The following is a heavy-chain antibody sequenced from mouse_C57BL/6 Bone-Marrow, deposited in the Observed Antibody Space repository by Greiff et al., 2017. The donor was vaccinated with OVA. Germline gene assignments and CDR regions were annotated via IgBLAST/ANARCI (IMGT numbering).Heavy chain of an antibody. D-gene: IGHD2-12*01. J-gene: IGHJ1*03. CDR3: ARDGYSHV. CDR2: ISYDGSN. CDR1: GYSITSGYY. V-gene: IGHV3-6*01. Sequence: EVHLVESGPGLVKPSQSLSLTCSVTGYSITSGYYWNWIRQFPGNKLEWMGYISYDGSNNYNPSLKNRISITRDTSKNQFFLKLNSVTTEDTATYYCARDGYSHVWGTGTTVTVSS.